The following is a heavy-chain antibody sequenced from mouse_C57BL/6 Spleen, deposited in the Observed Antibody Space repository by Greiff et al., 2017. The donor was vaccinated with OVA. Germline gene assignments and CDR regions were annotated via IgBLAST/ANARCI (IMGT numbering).Heavy chain of an antibody. J-gene: IGHJ2*01. Sequence: QVHVKQSGAELVRPGTSVKMSCKASGYTFTNYWIGWAKQRPGHGLEWIGDIYPGGGYTNYNEKFKGKATLTADKSSSTAYMQFSSLTSEDSAIYYCARSRPYSYFDYWGQGTTLTVSS. CDR2: IYPGGGYT. CDR1: GYTFTNYW. D-gene: IGHD1-1*01. V-gene: IGHV1-63*01. CDR3: ARSRPYSYFDY.